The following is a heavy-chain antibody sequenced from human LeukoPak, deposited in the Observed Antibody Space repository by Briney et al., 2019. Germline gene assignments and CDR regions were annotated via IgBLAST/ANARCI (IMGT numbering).Heavy chain of an antibody. CDR3: ARDLNHHCYYYMDV. Sequence: ASVRVSCKASGYTFTSYGISWVRQAPGQGLEWMGWISAYNGNTNYAQKLQGRVTMTTDTSTSTAYMELRSLRSDDTAVYYCARDLNHHCYYYMDVWGKGTTVTVSS. CDR2: ISAYNGNT. J-gene: IGHJ6*03. CDR1: GYTFTSYG. D-gene: IGHD1-14*01. V-gene: IGHV1-18*01.